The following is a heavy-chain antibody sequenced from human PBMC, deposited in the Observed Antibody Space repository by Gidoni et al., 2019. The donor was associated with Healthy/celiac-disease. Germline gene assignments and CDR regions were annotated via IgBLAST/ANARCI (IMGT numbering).Heavy chain of an antibody. V-gene: IGHV3-7*01. CDR1: GFTFCSYW. J-gene: IGHJ6*03. CDR2: IKQDGSEK. CDR3: AREGSSRPFHYYYYYMDV. Sequence: ASGFTFCSYWVSWVRQAPGKGLEWVANIKQDGSEKYYVDSVKGRFTISRDNAKNSLYLQMNSLRAEDTAVYYCAREGSSRPFHYYYYYMDVWGKGTTVTVSS.